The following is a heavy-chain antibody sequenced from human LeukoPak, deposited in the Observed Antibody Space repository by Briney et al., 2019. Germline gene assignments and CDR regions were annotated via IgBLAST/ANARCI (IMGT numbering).Heavy chain of an antibody. D-gene: IGHD3-10*01. J-gene: IGHJ3*02. CDR3: ARAKLFSASGGAFDI. V-gene: IGHV1-18*01. CDR1: SYTFTSYG. Sequence: ASVKVSCKASSYTFTSYGISWVRQAPGQGLEWMGWISAYNGNTNYAQKLQGRVTMTTDTSTSTAYMELRSLRSDDTAVYYCARAKLFSASGGAFDIWGQGTMVTVSS. CDR2: ISAYNGNT.